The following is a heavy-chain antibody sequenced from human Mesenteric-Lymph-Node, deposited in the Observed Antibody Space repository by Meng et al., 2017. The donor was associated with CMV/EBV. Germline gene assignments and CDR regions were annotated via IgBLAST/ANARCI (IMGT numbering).Heavy chain of an antibody. J-gene: IGHJ4*02. V-gene: IGHV3-74*01. CDR2: INSDGSST. D-gene: IGHD5-12*01. CDR1: GFTFSSYW. Sequence: GESLKISCAASGFTFSSYWMHWVRQAPGKGLVWVSRINSDGSSTSYADSVKGRFTISRDNAKNTLYLQMNSLRAEDTAVYYCARDPHRYSGYDWFDYWGQGTLVTVSS. CDR3: ARDPHRYSGYDWFDY.